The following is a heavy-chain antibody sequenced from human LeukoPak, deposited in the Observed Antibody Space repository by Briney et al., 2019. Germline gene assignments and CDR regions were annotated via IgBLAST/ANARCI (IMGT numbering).Heavy chain of an antibody. J-gene: IGHJ6*02. CDR2: ISAYNGNT. Sequence: VASVKVSCKASGYTFTSYGITWVRQAPGQGLEWMGWISAYNGNTNYAQKLQGRVTMTTDTSTSTAYMELRSLRSDDTAVYYCARDRNSVTTDYYYYYGVDVWGQGTTVTVSS. CDR3: ARDRNSVTTDYYYYYGVDV. V-gene: IGHV1-18*01. D-gene: IGHD4-17*01. CDR1: GYTFTSYG.